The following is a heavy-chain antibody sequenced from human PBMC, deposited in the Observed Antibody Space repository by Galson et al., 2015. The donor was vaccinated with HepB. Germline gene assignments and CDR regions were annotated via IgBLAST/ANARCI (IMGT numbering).Heavy chain of an antibody. D-gene: IGHD3-22*01. CDR2: TYYRSKWYY. V-gene: IGHV6-1*01. Sequence: CAISGDSVSSNSAAWNRIRQSPSRGLEWLGRTYYRSKWYYDYAVSVRSRITINPDISRNQFSLQLYSVTPEDTAVYYCARNVYYDTSGYYYKPGWVDSWGQGTLVTVSS. J-gene: IGHJ5*01. CDR3: ARNVYYDTSGYYYKPGWVDS. CDR1: GDSVSSNSAA.